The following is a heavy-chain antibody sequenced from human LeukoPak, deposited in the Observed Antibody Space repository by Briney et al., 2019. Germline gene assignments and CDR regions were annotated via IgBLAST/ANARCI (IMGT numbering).Heavy chain of an antibody. V-gene: IGHV1-2*02. CDR1: GYTFTGYY. J-gene: IGHJ4*02. CDR2: INPNSGGT. Sequence: GASVKVSCKASGYTFTGYYMHWVRQAPGQGLEWMGWINPNSGGTNYAQKFQGRVTMTRDTSISTAYMELSRLRSDDTAVYYCARALYSSSWYARTFPPEHFDYWGQGTLVTVSS. CDR3: ARALYSSSWYARTFPPEHFDY. D-gene: IGHD6-13*01.